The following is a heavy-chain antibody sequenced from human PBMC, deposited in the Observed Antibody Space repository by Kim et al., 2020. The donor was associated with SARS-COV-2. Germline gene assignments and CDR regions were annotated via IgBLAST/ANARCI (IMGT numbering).Heavy chain of an antibody. V-gene: IGHV3-21*01. J-gene: IGHJ5*02. CDR3: ARSRGIAAAGTYNWFDP. CDR1: GFTFSSYS. CDR2: ISSSSSYI. D-gene: IGHD6-13*01. Sequence: GGSLRLSCAASGFTFSSYSMNWVRQAPGKGLEWVSSISSSSSYIYYADSVKGRFTISRDNAKNSLYLQMNSLRAEDTAVYYCARSRGIAAAGTYNWFDPWGQGTLVTVSS.